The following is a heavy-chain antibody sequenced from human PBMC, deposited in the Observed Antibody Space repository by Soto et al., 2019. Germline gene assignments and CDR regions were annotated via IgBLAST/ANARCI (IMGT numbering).Heavy chain of an antibody. CDR3: AKGASYGSRSYPLDP. D-gene: IGHD3-10*01. J-gene: IGHJ5*02. V-gene: IGHV3-23*04. CDR2: ISGSGGT. Sequence: EVQLVESGGGLVQPGGSLRLSCAASGFSFSSYAMSWVRQAPGKGLEWVSVISGSGGTDYADSVKGRFTISRDNSKSTLYLRMNNLRADDTAVYYCAKGASYGSRSYPLDPWGQGTLVTVSS. CDR1: GFSFSSYA.